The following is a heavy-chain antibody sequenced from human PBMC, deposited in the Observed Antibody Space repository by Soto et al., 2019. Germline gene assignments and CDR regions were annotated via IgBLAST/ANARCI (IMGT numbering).Heavy chain of an antibody. CDR1: GGSISSSSYY. CDR2: IYYSGST. Sequence: SETLSLTCTVSGGSISSSSYYWGWIRQPPGKGLEWIGSIYYSGSTYYNPSLKSRVTISVDTSKNQFSLKLSSVTAADTAVYYCAGGRSAGADYWGQGTLVTVSS. J-gene: IGHJ4*02. CDR3: AGGRSAGADY. V-gene: IGHV4-39*01. D-gene: IGHD2-8*02.